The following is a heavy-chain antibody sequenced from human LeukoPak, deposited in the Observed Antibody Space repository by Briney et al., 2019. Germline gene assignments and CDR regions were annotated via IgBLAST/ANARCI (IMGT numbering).Heavy chain of an antibody. CDR2: INHSGST. Sequence: SETLSLICAVYGGSLSGYYWSWIRQPPGKGLEWIGEINHSGSTNYNPSLKSRVTISVDTSKNQFSLKLSSVTAADTAVYYCVSGSRLLGTFDYWGQGTLDTVSS. V-gene: IGHV4-34*01. CDR1: GGSLSGYY. CDR3: VSGSRLLGTFDY. D-gene: IGHD2-15*01. J-gene: IGHJ4*02.